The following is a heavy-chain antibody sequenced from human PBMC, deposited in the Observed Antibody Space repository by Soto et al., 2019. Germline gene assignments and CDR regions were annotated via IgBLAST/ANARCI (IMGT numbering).Heavy chain of an antibody. D-gene: IGHD4-17*01. CDR1: RYSFTTYW. V-gene: IGHV5-51*01. CDR3: ARQKTTVTTFDY. J-gene: IGHJ4*02. Sequence: GESLKISCKGSRYSFTTYWIGWVRQMPGKGLEWMGIIYPGDSDTRYSPSFQGQVTISADKSISTAYLQWSSLKASDTAMSYCARQKTTVTTFDYWGQGTLVTVSS. CDR2: IYPGDSDT.